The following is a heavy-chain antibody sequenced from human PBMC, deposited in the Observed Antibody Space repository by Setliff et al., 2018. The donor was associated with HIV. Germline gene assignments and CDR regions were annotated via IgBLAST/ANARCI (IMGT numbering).Heavy chain of an antibody. CDR3: ARTLPQYTNLFDY. D-gene: IGHD5-18*01. CDR1: GYTFTGYY. V-gene: IGHV1-2*02. CDR2: INPKSGGT. J-gene: IGHJ4*02. Sequence: ASLKVSCKASGYTFTGYYMHWVRQAPGQGLEWMGWINPKSGGTNYAQKFQGRVTMTRDTSISTAYMELSRLRSDDTAVYYCARTLPQYTNLFDYWGQGTLVTVSS.